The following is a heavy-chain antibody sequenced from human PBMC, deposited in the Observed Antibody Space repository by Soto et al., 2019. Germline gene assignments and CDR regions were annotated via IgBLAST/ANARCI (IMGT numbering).Heavy chain of an antibody. V-gene: IGHV4-39*02. CDR2: IYYNGTT. D-gene: IGHD3-16*01. Sequence: QLQLQESGPGLVKPSETLSLTCTVSGGSIASSGYFWVWIRQPPGKGLEWIGSIYYNGTTYYKPSLKSRVTRSVDTSKNQFSLKVSSATAADTAVYYCARDGDYYVPFDFWGHGTLDTVAS. CDR3: ARDGDYYVPFDF. CDR1: GGSIASSGYF. J-gene: IGHJ4*01.